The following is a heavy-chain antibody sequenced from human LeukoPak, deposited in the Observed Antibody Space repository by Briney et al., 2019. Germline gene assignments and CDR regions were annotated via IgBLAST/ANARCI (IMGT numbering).Heavy chain of an antibody. CDR1: GFSFSNYW. D-gene: IGHD1-14*01. Sequence: GGSLRLSCAASGFSFSNYWMKWVRQDPGKGLEWVANINEDGSEKYYVDTVRGRFTISRDNAKNSLYLQMNSLRAEDTAIYYCARGGVRRGYYDYWGQGTLVTVSS. CDR2: INEDGSEK. V-gene: IGHV3-7*01. J-gene: IGHJ4*02. CDR3: ARGGVRRGYYDY.